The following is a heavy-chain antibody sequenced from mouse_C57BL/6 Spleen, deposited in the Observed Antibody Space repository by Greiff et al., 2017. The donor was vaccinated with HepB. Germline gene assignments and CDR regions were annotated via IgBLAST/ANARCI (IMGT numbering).Heavy chain of an antibody. D-gene: IGHD1-1*01. CDR3: ARVHGSSYYFDY. CDR1: ASPPTDYN. Sequence: QSLPSLFPPASSFQIPCKPSASPPTDYNLDWVKQSHGKSPACIGDINPNNGGTIYNQKFKGKATLTVDKSSSTAYMELRSLTSEDTAVYYCARVHGSSYYFDYWGQGTTLTVSS. J-gene: IGHJ2*01. CDR2: INPNNGGT. V-gene: IGHV1-18*01.